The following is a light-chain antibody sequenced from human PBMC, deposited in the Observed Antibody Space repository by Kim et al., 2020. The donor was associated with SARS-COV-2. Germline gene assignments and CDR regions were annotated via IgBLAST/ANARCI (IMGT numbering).Light chain of an antibody. CDR1: SLRTHY. Sequence: ALVQTVRITRQGDSLRTHYSSWYQQKPGQAPLLVIYGNTTRPSGIPDRFSGSKSGDTASLTITGAQAEDEAAYYCNSRDSSGNHLVFGGGTQLTVL. CDR3: NSRDSSGNHLV. CDR2: GNT. J-gene: IGLJ2*01. V-gene: IGLV3-19*01.